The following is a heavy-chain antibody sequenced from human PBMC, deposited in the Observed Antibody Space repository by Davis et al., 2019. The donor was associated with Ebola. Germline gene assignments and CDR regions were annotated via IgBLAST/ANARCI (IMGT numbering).Heavy chain of an antibody. CDR3: ARDSSWNDARDY. J-gene: IGHJ4*02. CDR1: GFTLSDFS. CDR2: ISGSGSSK. V-gene: IGHV3-11*01. Sequence: GGSLRLSCAASGFTLSDFSMSWIRQSPGKGLEWISHISGSGSSKTYADPVKGRFTISRDNANNSLHLQMTRLTAEDTAVYYCARDSSWNDARDYWGQGILVTVS. D-gene: IGHD1-1*01.